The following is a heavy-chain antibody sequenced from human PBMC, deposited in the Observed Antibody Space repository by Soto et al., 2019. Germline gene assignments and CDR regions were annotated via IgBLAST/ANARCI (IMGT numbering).Heavy chain of an antibody. Sequence: DTLSLTCAISGDSVSSNTASWNWVRQSPSRGLEWLGRTYSRSKWYNDYAVSVKSRIIINPDTSKNQFSLQLNSVTPEDTAVYCCAKGDNLGPKTGYAFDPWGQGILVTVSS. V-gene: IGHV6-1*01. D-gene: IGHD5-12*01. CDR3: AKGDNLGPKTGYAFDP. CDR2: TYSRSKWYN. J-gene: IGHJ5*02. CDR1: GDSVSSNTAS.